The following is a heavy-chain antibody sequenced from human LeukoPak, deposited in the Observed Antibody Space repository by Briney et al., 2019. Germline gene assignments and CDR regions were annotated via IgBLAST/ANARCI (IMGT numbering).Heavy chain of an antibody. D-gene: IGHD2-15*01. V-gene: IGHV3-30-3*01. CDR3: ARPCSGGSCYQGY. CDR2: ISYDGSNT. CDR1: EFTFSSYP. J-gene: IGHJ4*02. Sequence: GGSLRLSCAASEFTFSSYPMHLVRQAPGKGLEWVAVISYDGSNTYYADSVKGRFTISRDNSKNTLYLQMNSLRAEDTAVFYCARPCSGGSCYQGYWGQGTLVTVSS.